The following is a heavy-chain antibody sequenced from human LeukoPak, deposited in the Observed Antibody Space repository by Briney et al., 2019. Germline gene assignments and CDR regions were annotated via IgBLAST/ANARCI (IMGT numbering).Heavy chain of an antibody. CDR2: IKQDGSEK. CDR3: AKDRGYLSSSPGYCIDY. CDR1: GFSFSTYW. V-gene: IGHV3-7*03. D-gene: IGHD6-6*01. Sequence: AGGSLRLSCAASGFSFSTYWMSLVRQAPGKGLEWVANIKQDGSEKYYVDSVKGRFTISRDNAKNSLYLQMNSLRAEDTAVYYCAKDRGYLSSSPGYCIDYWGQGTLVTVSS. J-gene: IGHJ4*02.